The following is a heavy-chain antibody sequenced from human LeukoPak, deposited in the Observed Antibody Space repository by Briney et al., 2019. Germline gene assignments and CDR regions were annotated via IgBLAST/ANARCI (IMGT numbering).Heavy chain of an antibody. J-gene: IGHJ4*02. D-gene: IGHD6-19*01. Sequence: PSETLSLTCNVSGAPMSSNYWRWIRQPPGKGLEWIGYIYHSGNTNYSPSLESRVTKSVDESKNQFSLRVHFVSAADTAVYYCASTRRAAVAGLFDSWGRGTLVTVSS. CDR2: IYHSGNT. CDR1: GAPMSSNY. CDR3: ASTRRAAVAGLFDS. V-gene: IGHV4-4*09.